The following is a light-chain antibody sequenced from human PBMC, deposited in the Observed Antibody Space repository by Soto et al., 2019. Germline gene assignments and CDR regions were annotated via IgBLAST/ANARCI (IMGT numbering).Light chain of an antibody. J-gene: IGLJ2*01. CDR2: GNN. Sequence: QSVLTQPPSVSGTPGQRVSLSCTGTSSNLGAGYDVHWYQQLPGAAPRLLIFGNNVRPSGVPDRFSGSKSGTSASLPITGLQAEDEAIYHCQSYDGSLATSIFGAGTKVTVL. V-gene: IGLV1-40*01. CDR3: QSYDGSLATSI. CDR1: SSNLGAGYD.